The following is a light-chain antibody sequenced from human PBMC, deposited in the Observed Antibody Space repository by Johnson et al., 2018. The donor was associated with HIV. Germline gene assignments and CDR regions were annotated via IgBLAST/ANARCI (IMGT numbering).Light chain of an antibody. V-gene: IGLV1-51*01. Sequence: QSVLTQPPSVSAAPGQEVTISCSGSSSNIGHNSVSWYQQFPGTAPKLLIYDNNKRPSGIPDRFSGSKSGTSATLGITGLQTGDEAEDYCATWDTSLSTGGVFVTGTKVTVL. CDR1: SSNIGHNS. J-gene: IGLJ1*01. CDR2: DNN. CDR3: ATWDTSLSTGGV.